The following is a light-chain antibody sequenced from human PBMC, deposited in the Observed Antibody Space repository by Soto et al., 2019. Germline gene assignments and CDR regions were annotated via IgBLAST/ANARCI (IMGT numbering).Light chain of an antibody. Sequence: EIVFTQSPATLSFSPGERATLSCRASQSVSSYLAWYQQKPGQAPRLLIYDASNRATGIPARFSGSGSGTDFTLTISSLEPEDFAVYYCQQRSNWPPTFGGGTKVDIK. J-gene: IGKJ4*01. V-gene: IGKV3-11*01. CDR3: QQRSNWPPT. CDR2: DAS. CDR1: QSVSSY.